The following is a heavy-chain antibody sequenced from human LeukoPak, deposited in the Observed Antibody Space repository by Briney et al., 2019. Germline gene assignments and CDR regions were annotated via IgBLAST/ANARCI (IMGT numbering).Heavy chain of an antibody. CDR3: ARETLDYYDSSGYYYHYYYYGMDV. CDR1: GFTFSSYA. CDR2: ISYDGSNE. V-gene: IGHV3-30-3*01. J-gene: IGHJ6*02. Sequence: GGSLRLSCAASGFTFSSYAMSWVRQAPGKGLEWAAVISYDGSNEYYADSVKGRFTISRDNSKNTLYLQMNSLRAEDTAVYYCARETLDYYDSSGYYYHYYYYGMDVWGQGTTVTVSS. D-gene: IGHD3-22*01.